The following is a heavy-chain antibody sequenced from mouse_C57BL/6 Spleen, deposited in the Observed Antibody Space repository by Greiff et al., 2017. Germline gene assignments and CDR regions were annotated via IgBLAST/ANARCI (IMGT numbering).Heavy chain of an antibody. J-gene: IGHJ4*01. CDR2: IHPSDSDT. Sequence: QVQLQQPGAELVKPGASVKVSCKASGYTFTSYWMHWVKQRPGQGLEWIGRIHPSDSDTNSNQKFKGKATLTVDKSSSTAYMQLSSLTSEDSAVYYCAMGGSSPYAMDYWGQGTSVTVSS. CDR3: AMGGSSPYAMDY. V-gene: IGHV1-74*01. D-gene: IGHD1-1*01. CDR1: GYTFTSYW.